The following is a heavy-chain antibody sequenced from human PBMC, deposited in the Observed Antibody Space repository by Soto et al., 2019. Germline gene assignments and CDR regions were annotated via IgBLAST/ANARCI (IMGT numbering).Heavy chain of an antibody. Sequence: QLQLQESGPGLVKPSETLSLTCTVSGGSISSSSYYWGWIRQPPGKGLEWIGSIYYSGSTYYNPSLKRRAPXAXDXXKNPFSRRLSSVTAADTAVYYCAGGRGDYYCGMDVWGQGTTVTVSS. CDR2: IYYSGST. J-gene: IGHJ6*02. CDR3: AGGRGDYYCGMDV. V-gene: IGHV4-39*01. CDR1: GGSISSSSYY. D-gene: IGHD3-10*01.